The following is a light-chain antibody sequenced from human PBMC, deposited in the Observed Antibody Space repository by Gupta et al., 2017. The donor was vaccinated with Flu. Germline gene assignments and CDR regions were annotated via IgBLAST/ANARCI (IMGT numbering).Light chain of an antibody. V-gene: IGKV2-29*03. J-gene: IGKJ4*01. Sequence: SSISCQTSHCLLHPDIDNSLSWYLQTPGQPPHLLIHDFSNRSSGVPVGFSGSGSGTDFTLKTSRVEAEYAVFYYCQQGLHFPLTFVGGTKVEI. CDR1: HCLLHPDIDNS. CDR3: QQGLHFPLT. CDR2: DFS.